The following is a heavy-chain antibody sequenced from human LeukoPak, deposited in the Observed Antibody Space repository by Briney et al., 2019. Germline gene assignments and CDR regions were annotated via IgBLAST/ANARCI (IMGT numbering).Heavy chain of an antibody. CDR1: GFTFSSYS. CDR3: AKDRAGTPWAD. J-gene: IGHJ4*02. CDR2: INPSGDTT. D-gene: IGHD1-1*01. V-gene: IGHV3-23*01. Sequence: GGSLRLSCAASGFTFSSYSMSWARQAPGKGLEWLSTINPSGDTTYYADSVKGRFTISRDNSKNTVYHQMNSLRAEDTAVYYCAKDRAGTPWADWGQGTLVTVSS.